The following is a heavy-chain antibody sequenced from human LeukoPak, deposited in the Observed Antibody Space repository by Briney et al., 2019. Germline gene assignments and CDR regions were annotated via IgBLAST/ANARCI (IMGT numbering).Heavy chain of an antibody. J-gene: IGHJ4*02. V-gene: IGHV1-8*02. CDR1: GGTFSSYA. CDR2: MNPNSGNT. Sequence: ASVKVSCKASGGTFSSYAISWVRQATGQGLEWMGWMNPNSGNTGYAQKFQGRVTMTRNTSISTAYMELSSLRSEDTAVYYCARSVSVLADDYWGQGTLVTVSS. CDR3: ARSVSVLADDY. D-gene: IGHD2-15*01.